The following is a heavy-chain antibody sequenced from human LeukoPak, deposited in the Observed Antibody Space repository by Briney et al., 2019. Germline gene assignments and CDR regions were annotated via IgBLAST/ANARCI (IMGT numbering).Heavy chain of an antibody. Sequence: SETLSLTCTVSGGSISGYYWSWIRQPPGKGLEWIGHIYYTGSTSYNPSLKSRVTISVDTSKNQFSLKLSYVNAADAAVYYCARYISSGLDYWGQGTLVTVSS. CDR3: ARYISSGLDY. V-gene: IGHV4-59*08. D-gene: IGHD6-6*01. J-gene: IGHJ4*02. CDR1: GGSISGYY. CDR2: IYYTGST.